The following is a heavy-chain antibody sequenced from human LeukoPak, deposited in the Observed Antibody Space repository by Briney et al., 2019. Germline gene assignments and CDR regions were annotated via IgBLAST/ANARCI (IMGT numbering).Heavy chain of an antibody. Sequence: PGGSLRLSCAASGFAFSSYGMHWVRQAPGKGLEWVAVISYDGSNKYYADSVKGRFTISRDNSKNTLYLQMNSLRAEDTAVYYCAKIQEWFGDAFDIWGQGTMVTVSS. CDR2: ISYDGSNK. V-gene: IGHV3-30*18. CDR1: GFAFSSYG. CDR3: AKIQEWFGDAFDI. D-gene: IGHD5-18*01. J-gene: IGHJ3*02.